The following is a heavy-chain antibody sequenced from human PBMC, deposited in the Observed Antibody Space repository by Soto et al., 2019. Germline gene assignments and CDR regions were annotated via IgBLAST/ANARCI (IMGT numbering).Heavy chain of an antibody. CDR3: ARFGVDTAMVRKAFDI. Sequence: PSETLSLTCTVSGGSISSYYWSWVRQPPGKGLEWIGYIYYSGSTNYNPSLKSRVTISVDTSKNQFSLKLSSVTAADTAVYYCARFGVDTAMVRKAFDIWGQGTMVTVSS. V-gene: IGHV4-59*01. D-gene: IGHD5-18*01. J-gene: IGHJ3*02. CDR1: GGSISSYY. CDR2: IYYSGST.